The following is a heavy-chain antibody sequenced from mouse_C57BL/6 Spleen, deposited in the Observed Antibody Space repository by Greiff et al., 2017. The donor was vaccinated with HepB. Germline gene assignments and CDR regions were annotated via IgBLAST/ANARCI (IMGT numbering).Heavy chain of an antibody. V-gene: IGHV3-1*01. CDR1: GYSITSGYD. CDR3: ARGNYGSSYGYFDV. Sequence: EVKLQESGPGMVKPSQSLSLTCTVTGYSITSGYDWHWIRHFPGNKLEWMGYISYSGSTNYNPSLKRRISITHDTSKNHFFLKLNSVTTEDTATYYCARGNYGSSYGYFDVWGTGTTVTVSS. J-gene: IGHJ1*03. D-gene: IGHD1-1*01. CDR2: ISYSGST.